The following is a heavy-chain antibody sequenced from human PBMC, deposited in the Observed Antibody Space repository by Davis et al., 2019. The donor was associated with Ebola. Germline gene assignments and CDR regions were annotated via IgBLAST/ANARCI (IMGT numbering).Heavy chain of an antibody. CDR1: GLTFSSYA. D-gene: IGHD3-22*01. CDR3: AKGISRITMIVVVYGMDV. Sequence: GGSLRLSCAASGLTFSSYAMSWVRQAPGKGLEWVSAISGSGGSTYYADSVKGRFTISRDNSKNTLYLQMNSLRAEDTAVYYCAKGISRITMIVVVYGMDVWGQGTTVTVSS. J-gene: IGHJ6*02. CDR2: ISGSGGST. V-gene: IGHV3-23*01.